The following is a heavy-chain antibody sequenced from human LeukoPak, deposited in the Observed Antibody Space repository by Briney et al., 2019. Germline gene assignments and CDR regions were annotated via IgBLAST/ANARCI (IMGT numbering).Heavy chain of an antibody. J-gene: IGHJ4*02. Sequence: PGGSLRLSCAASGFTFSSYGMRWVRQAPGKGLVWGAVISYDGSNKYYADSVKGRFTISRDNSKNTLYLQMISLRAEDAAVYYCAKGPTGFDYWGQGTLVTVSS. D-gene: IGHD1-14*01. CDR2: ISYDGSNK. CDR3: AKGPTGFDY. V-gene: IGHV3-30*18. CDR1: GFTFSSYG.